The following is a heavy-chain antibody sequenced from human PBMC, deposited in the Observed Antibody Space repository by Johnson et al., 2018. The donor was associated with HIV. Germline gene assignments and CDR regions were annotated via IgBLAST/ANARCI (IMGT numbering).Heavy chain of an antibody. CDR3: ARGRLLDAFDI. CDR1: GFTVSSNY. Sequence: VQLVESGGGLIQPGGSLRLSCAASGFTVSSNYMSWVRQAPGKGLVWVSIIYSGGSTYYADSVKGRFTISRDNSKKTLYLQMNNLRVEDTAMFFCARGRLLDAFDIWGQGTMVTVSS. V-gene: IGHV3-53*01. CDR2: IYSGGST. J-gene: IGHJ3*02. D-gene: IGHD2-15*01.